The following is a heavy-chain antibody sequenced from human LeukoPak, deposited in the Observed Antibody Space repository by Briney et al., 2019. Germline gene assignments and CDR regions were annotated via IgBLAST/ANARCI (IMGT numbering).Heavy chain of an antibody. CDR1: GGSISSYY. D-gene: IGHD6-19*01. CDR3: ARDNSVAGTID. V-gene: IGHV4-59*01. J-gene: IGHJ4*02. CDR2: IYYSGST. Sequence: SETLSLTCTVSGGSISSYYWSWLRQPPGKGLEWLGHIYYSGSTNYNPSLKSRVTISVDTSKNQFSLKLSSVTAGDTAVYYCARDNSVAGTIDWGQGTLVTVSS.